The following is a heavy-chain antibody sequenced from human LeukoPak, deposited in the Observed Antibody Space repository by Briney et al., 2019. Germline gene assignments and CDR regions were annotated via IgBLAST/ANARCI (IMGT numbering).Heavy chain of an antibody. D-gene: IGHD2-2*01. CDR1: GVTVSNTY. J-gene: IGHJ6*03. CDR3: ARVSLHNIVVVPAAMGYMDV. CDR2: MHSGGDT. Sequence: GGSLRLSCAVSGVTVSNTYMTWVRQAPGKGLEWLSVMHSGGDTYYADSVKGRFTISRDQSKNTAYLQMNSLRAEDMAVYYCARVSLHNIVVVPAAMGYMDVWGKGTTVTVSS. V-gene: IGHV3-66*01.